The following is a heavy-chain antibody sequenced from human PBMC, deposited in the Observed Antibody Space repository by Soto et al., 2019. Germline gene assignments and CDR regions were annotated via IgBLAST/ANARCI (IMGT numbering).Heavy chain of an antibody. D-gene: IGHD3-3*01. V-gene: IGHV1-3*01. Sequence: ASVKVSCKASGYTFTSYAMHWVRQAPGQRLEWMGWINAGNGNTKYSQKFQGRVTITRDTSASTAYMELSSLRSEDTAVYYCATLKVINDFWSGYPEEDVWGKGTTVTVSS. J-gene: IGHJ6*04. CDR2: INAGNGNT. CDR1: GYTFTSYA. CDR3: ATLKVINDFWSGYPEEDV.